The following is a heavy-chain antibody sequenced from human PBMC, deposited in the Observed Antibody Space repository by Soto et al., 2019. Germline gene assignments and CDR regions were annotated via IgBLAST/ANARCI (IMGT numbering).Heavy chain of an antibody. CDR3: ARVIMAAAPDY. CDR2: INAGNGNT. J-gene: IGHJ4*02. CDR1: GYTFTSYA. D-gene: IGHD6-13*01. Sequence: QVQLVQSGAEVKKPGASVKVSSKASGYTFTSYAMHWVRQAPGQRLEWMGWINAGNGNTKYSQKFQGRVTITRDTSASTAYMELSSLRSEDTAVYYCARVIMAAAPDYWGQATLVTVSS. V-gene: IGHV1-3*01.